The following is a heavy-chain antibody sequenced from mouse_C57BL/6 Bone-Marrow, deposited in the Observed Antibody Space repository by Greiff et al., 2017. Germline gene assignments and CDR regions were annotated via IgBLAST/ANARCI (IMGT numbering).Heavy chain of an antibody. J-gene: IGHJ3*01. Sequence: VQLQQPGAELVRPGTSVKLSCKASGYTFTSYWMHWVKQRPGQGLEWIGVIDPSDSYTNYNQKFKGKATLTVDTSSSTAYMQLSSLKSEDSAVYYCGGGIYNYEFAYWGQGTLVTVSA. CDR1: GYTFTSYW. CDR2: IDPSDSYT. CDR3: GGGIYNYEFAY. V-gene: IGHV1-59*01. D-gene: IGHD1-3*01.